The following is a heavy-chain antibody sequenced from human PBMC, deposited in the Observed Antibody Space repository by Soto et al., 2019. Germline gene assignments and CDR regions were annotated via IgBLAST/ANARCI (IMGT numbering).Heavy chain of an antibody. J-gene: IGHJ2*01. D-gene: IGHD4-17*01. CDR3: AKGPYGDYGSPDDWYSDL. Sequence: EVQLLESGGGLVQPGGSLRLSCAASGFTFSSYAMSWVRQAPGKGLEWVSAISGSGGSTYYADSVKGRFTISRDNSKNTLYLQMNSLRAEDTAVYYCAKGPYGDYGSPDDWYSDLWGRGTLVTVSS. V-gene: IGHV3-23*01. CDR1: GFTFSSYA. CDR2: ISGSGGST.